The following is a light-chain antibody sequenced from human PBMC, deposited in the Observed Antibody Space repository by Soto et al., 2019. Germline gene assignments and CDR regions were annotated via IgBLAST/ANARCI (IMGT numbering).Light chain of an antibody. CDR3: QHDNSYSEA. V-gene: IGKV1-5*03. CDR2: TAS. J-gene: IGKJ1*01. CDR1: QTISSW. Sequence: DIQMTQSPSTLSGSVGDRVTITCRASQTISSWLAWYQQKPGKAPKLLIYTASTLKSGVPSRFSGSGSGTEFTLTISSLQPDDFATYYCQHDNSYSEAFGQGTKVELK.